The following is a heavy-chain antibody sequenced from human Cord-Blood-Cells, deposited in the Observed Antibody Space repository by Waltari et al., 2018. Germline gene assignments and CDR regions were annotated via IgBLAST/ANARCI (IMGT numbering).Heavy chain of an antibody. CDR3: ARETLRGYSYGYDY. CDR1: GLTFSRYN. V-gene: IGHV3-21*01. J-gene: IGHJ4*02. CDR2: ISSSSSYI. D-gene: IGHD5-18*01. Sequence: EVTLVESGGGLVQPGGSLRLSCAASGLTFSRYNMTRVRQAPGKGLDWVSSISSSSSYIYYADSVKGRFTIPRDNAKNSLYLQMNSLRAEDTAVYYCARETLRGYSYGYDYWGQGTLVTVSS.